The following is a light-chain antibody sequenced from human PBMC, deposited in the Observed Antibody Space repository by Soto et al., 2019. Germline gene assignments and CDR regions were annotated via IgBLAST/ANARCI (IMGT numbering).Light chain of an antibody. CDR3: SSYTSSSTRL. CDR1: SSDVGAYNY. CDR2: EVS. V-gene: IGLV2-14*03. Sequence: QSVLTQPASVSGSPGQSITISCTGTSSDVGAYNYVSWYQQHPGKAPKLMIYEVSNRPLGVSNRFSGSKSANTASLTISGLQAGDEADYYCSSYTSSSTRLFGGGTKLTVL. J-gene: IGLJ3*02.